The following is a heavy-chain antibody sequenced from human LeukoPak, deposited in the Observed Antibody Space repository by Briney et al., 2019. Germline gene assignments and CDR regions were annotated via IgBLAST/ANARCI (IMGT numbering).Heavy chain of an antibody. CDR2: IYYSGST. D-gene: IGHD5-24*01. CDR1: GGSISSYY. J-gene: IGHJ4*02. CDR3: AGSRDGYNPYYFDY. Sequence: SETLSLTCTVSGGSISSYYWSWIRQPPGKGLEWIGYIYYSGSTNYNPSLKSRVTISVDTSKNQFSLKLSSVTAADTAVYYCAGSRDGYNPYYFDYWGQGTLVTVSS. V-gene: IGHV4-59*01.